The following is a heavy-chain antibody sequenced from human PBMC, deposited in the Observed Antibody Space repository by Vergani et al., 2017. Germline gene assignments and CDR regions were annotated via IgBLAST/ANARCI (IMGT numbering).Heavy chain of an antibody. CDR1: GFTFSSYS. D-gene: IGHD3-22*01. J-gene: IGHJ3*02. CDR2: ISSSSSYI. CDR3: ARDYQDGYYGSSGYNDAFDI. Sequence: EVQLVESGGGLVKPGGSLRLSCAASGFTFSSYSMNWVRQAPGKGLEWVSSISSSSSYIYYADSVKGRFTISRDNAKNSLYLQMNSLRAEDTAVYYCARDYQDGYYGSSGYNDAFDIWGQGTMVTVAS. V-gene: IGHV3-21*01.